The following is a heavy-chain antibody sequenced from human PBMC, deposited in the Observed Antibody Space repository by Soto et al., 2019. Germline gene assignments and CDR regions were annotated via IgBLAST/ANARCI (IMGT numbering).Heavy chain of an antibody. J-gene: IGHJ4*02. D-gene: IGHD2-15*01. CDR3: ALGLRGYHIDS. Sequence: QVHLLQSGSEVKKPGCSVKVSCRASGDTLSNYAFSWVRQAPGQGLEWMGGIIPIFGTTSYAQKLQGRVILTADESTTTVYMELMSLRSEDTALYFCALGLRGYHIDSWGQGTQVTVSS. CDR2: IIPIFGTT. V-gene: IGHV1-69*01. CDR1: GDTLSNYA.